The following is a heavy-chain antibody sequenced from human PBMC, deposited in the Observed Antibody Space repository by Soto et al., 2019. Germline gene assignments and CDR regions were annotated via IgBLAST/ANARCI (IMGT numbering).Heavy chain of an antibody. CDR1: GYTFTSYA. V-gene: IGHV1-18*01. CDR3: VRDEISSAGLDP. Sequence: GASVKASCKASGYTFTSYAMHCVRQAPGQGLEWMGWISAYNGNTNYAQNFQGRVTMTSDTPTSTAYMELRSLRSDDTAFYYCVRDEISSAGLDPWGQGTLVTVSS. CDR2: ISAYNGNT. J-gene: IGHJ5*02.